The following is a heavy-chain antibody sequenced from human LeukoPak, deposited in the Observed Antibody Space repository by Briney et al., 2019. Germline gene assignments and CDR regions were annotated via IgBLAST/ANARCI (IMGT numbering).Heavy chain of an antibody. CDR2: INPSGGST. Sequence: GASVKVSCKASGYTFTNYYIHWVRQAPGQGLEWMGIINPSGGSTTYAQKFQGRVTMTRGTTTSTVYMEMRSLTSEDTAVYYCARDRGGGHGSGWFPAPSCDTWGQGNLVTVSS. CDR1: GYTFTNYY. J-gene: IGHJ5*02. CDR3: ARDRGGGHGSGWFPAPSCDT. D-gene: IGHD6-19*01. V-gene: IGHV1-46*01.